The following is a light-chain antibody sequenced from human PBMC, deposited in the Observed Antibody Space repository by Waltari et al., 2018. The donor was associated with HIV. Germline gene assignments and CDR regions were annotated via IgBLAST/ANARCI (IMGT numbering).Light chain of an antibody. J-gene: IGKJ1*01. Sequence: DIGMTQSPDSLAVSLGERGNIHCKSSPRLSTSSNRSNNLAWYQQKPGQAPRLLIYCASTRQSGVPDRFRGSESGTDFTLTINRLQAEDVAVYYCQQYYSSPYTFGQGTKVELK. CDR3: QQYYSSPYT. CDR2: CAS. V-gene: IGKV4-1*01. CDR1: PRLSTSSNRSNN.